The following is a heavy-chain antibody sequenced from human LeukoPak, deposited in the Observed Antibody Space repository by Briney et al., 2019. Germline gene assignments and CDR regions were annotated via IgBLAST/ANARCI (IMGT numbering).Heavy chain of an antibody. V-gene: IGHV3-30-3*01. CDR3: ARDRGIVVVISGAFDY. Sequence: PGGSLRLSCAASGFTFSDYYMSWIRQAPGKGLEWVAVISYDGSNKYYADSVKGRFTISRDNSKNTLYLQMNSLRAEDTAVYYCARDRGIVVVISGAFDYWGQGTLVTVSS. D-gene: IGHD3-22*01. CDR2: ISYDGSNK. CDR1: GFTFSDYY. J-gene: IGHJ4*02.